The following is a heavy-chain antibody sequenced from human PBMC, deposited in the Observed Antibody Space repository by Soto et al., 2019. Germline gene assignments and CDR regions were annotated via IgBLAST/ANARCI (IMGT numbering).Heavy chain of an antibody. V-gene: IGHV3-48*01. CDR1: GFTFTSYS. Sequence: PGGSLRLSCAASGFTFTSYSMNWVRQAPGKGLEWVSYIRGTTHYADSVKGRFTISRDNARSSLYLQMNSLRADDTAVYYCARDDPFAFDIWGQGTMVTGSS. J-gene: IGHJ3*02. CDR2: IRGTT. CDR3: ARDDPFAFDI.